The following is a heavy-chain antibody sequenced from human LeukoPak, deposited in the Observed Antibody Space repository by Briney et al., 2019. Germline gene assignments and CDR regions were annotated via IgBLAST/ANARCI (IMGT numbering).Heavy chain of an antibody. D-gene: IGHD6-19*01. V-gene: IGHV4-59*01. J-gene: IGHJ4*02. CDR3: ARALPSSGSSSDVFDY. CDR2: IYYSGST. Sequence: SETLSLTCTVSGGSISSYYGSWIRQPPGKGLEWIGYIYYSGSTNYNPSLKSRVTISVDTSKNQFSLKLSSVTAADTAVYYCARALPSSGSSSDVFDYWGQGTLVTVSS. CDR1: GGSISSYY.